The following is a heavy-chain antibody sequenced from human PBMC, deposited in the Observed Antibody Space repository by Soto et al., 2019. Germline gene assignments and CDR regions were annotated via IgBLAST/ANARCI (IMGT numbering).Heavy chain of an antibody. CDR3: AIGEQYSARIFDF. V-gene: IGHV6-1*01. J-gene: IGHJ4*01. CDR2: TYYRSKWYY. CDR1: GDSVSSNSAG. D-gene: IGHD1-26*01. Sequence: PSQTLSLTCAITGDSVSSNSAGWSWVRQSPSRGLEWLGRTYYRSKWYYEYAVSVRGRITINPDTSKNQYSLQLNSVTPEDTAVYFCAIGEQYSARIFDFWGQGPLVTVSS.